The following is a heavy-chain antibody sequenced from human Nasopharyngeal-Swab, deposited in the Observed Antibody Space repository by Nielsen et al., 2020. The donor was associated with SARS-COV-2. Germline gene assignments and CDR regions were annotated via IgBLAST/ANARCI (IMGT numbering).Heavy chain of an antibody. Sequence: WIRQPPGKGLERVAVISYDGNNKYYADSVKGRFTISRDNSKSTLYLQMNSLRAEDTAVYYCAKDTRSGLVRGVITDYWGQGTLVTVSS. V-gene: IGHV3-30*18. D-gene: IGHD3-10*01. CDR2: ISYDGNNK. CDR3: AKDTRSGLVRGVITDY. J-gene: IGHJ4*02.